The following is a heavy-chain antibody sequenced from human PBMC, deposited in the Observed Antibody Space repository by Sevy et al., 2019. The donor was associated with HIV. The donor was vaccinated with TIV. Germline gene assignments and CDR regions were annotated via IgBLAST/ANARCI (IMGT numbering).Heavy chain of an antibody. J-gene: IGHJ4*02. CDR1: GFTFSDSY. Sequence: GGSLRLSCAASGFTFSDSYMSWFRQAPGKGLEWVSYISSGGTIIYYADSVKGRFTISRDNAKNSLYLQMNSLRAEDTAGYYCARARYNYGSCYFDYWGQGTLVTVSS. CDR2: ISSGGTII. V-gene: IGHV3-11*01. D-gene: IGHD5-18*01. CDR3: ARARYNYGSCYFDY.